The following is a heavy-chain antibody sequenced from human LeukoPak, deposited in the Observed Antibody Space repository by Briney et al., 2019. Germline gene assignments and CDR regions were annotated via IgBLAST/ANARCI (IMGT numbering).Heavy chain of an antibody. Sequence: PSETLSLTCTVSGGPSSSYYWSWIRQPPGKGLEWIGYIYYSGSTNYNPSLKSRVTISVDTSKNQFSLKLSSVTAADTAVYYCARDLGIYGMDVWGQGTTVTVSS. CDR3: ARDLGIYGMDV. CDR2: IYYSGST. V-gene: IGHV4-59*01. J-gene: IGHJ6*02. CDR1: GGPSSSYY.